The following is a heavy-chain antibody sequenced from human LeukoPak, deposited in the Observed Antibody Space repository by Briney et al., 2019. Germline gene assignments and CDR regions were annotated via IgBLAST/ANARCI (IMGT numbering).Heavy chain of an antibody. J-gene: IGHJ4*02. CDR1: GYSFTSYD. Sequence: GASVKVSCKASGYSFTSYDINWVRQATGQGLEWMGWMNPNSGNTGYAQKFQGRVTITRNTSISTAYMEVSSLRSEDTAVYYCARDQDSSGYYDYWGQGTLVAVSS. CDR2: MNPNSGNT. CDR3: ARDQDSSGYYDY. V-gene: IGHV1-8*03. D-gene: IGHD3-22*01.